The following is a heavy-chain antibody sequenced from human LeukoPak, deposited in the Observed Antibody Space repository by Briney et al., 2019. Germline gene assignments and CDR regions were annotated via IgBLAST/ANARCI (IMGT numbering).Heavy chain of an antibody. D-gene: IGHD3-3*01. CDR1: GYTFTSYG. Sequence: ASVKVSCKASGYTFTSYGISWVRQAPGQELEWMGWISAYNGNTNYAQKLQGGVTMTTDTSTSTAYMELRSLRSDDTAVYYCARVGLSVTIFGVVIIGGMDVWGQGTTVTVSS. V-gene: IGHV1-18*01. CDR2: ISAYNGNT. J-gene: IGHJ6*02. CDR3: ARVGLSVTIFGVVIIGGMDV.